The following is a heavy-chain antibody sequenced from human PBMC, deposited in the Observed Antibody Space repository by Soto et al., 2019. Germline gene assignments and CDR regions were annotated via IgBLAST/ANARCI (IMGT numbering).Heavy chain of an antibody. V-gene: IGHV3-30-3*01. Sequence: GGSLRLSCAASGFTFSSYAMHWVRQAPGKGLEWVAVISYDGSNKYSADSVNGRITISRDNSKNTLYLQMNSLRADDTAVYYFARDRIVVVPADMCPGSDWFDPWGQGNLVTVSS. J-gene: IGHJ5*02. CDR3: ARDRIVVVPADMCPGSDWFDP. CDR1: GFTFSSYA. CDR2: ISYDGSNK. D-gene: IGHD2-2*01.